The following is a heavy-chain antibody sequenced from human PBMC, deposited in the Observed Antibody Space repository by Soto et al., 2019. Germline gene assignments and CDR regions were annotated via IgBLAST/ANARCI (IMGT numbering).Heavy chain of an antibody. Sequence: ASVKVSCKASGYTFTSYYMHWVRQAPGQGLEWMGIINPSGGSTSYAQKFQGRVTMTRDTSTSTVYMELSSLRSEDTAVYYCARDGGGYSYGPPDYYYYYMDVWGKGTTVTVSS. D-gene: IGHD5-18*01. V-gene: IGHV1-46*03. CDR2: INPSGGST. J-gene: IGHJ6*03. CDR1: GYTFTSYY. CDR3: ARDGGGYSYGPPDYYYYYMDV.